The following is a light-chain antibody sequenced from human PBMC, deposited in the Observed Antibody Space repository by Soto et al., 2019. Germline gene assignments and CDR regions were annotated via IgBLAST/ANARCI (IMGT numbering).Light chain of an antibody. V-gene: IGLV2-14*01. J-gene: IGLJ1*01. Sequence: QSVLTQPASVSGPPRQSITISCTGASSDVGSYTYVSWYQQHPGKAPKLLISEVNNRPSGVSNRFSGSKSGNTASLSISGLQAENEAHYYCSSYTSRTALYVFGTGTRSPS. CDR1: SSDVGSYTY. CDR2: EVN. CDR3: SSYTSRTALYV.